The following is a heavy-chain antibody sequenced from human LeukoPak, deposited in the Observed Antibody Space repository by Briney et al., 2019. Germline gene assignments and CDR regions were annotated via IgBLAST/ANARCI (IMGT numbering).Heavy chain of an antibody. CDR1: GGSVSNGNYY. CDR3: ARDQCSSTSCYPDY. J-gene: IGHJ4*02. V-gene: IGHV4-61*01. D-gene: IGHD2-2*01. CDR2: IYYTGST. Sequence: SETLSLTCTVSGGSVSNGNYYWSWLRQPPGKALEWIGYIYYTGSTSYNPSLEGRVTISVDTSKNQFSVKLNSVTAADTAVYYCARDQCSSTSCYPDYWGQGTLVTVSS.